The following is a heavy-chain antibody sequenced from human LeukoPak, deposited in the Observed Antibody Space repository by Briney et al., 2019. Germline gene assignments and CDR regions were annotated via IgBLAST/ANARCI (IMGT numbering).Heavy chain of an antibody. D-gene: IGHD4-23*01. V-gene: IGHV3-30-3*01. CDR3: ARDLDIEYGGNSEGFDL. J-gene: IGHJ3*01. CDR1: GFTFSSYA. Sequence: GGSLRLSCAASGFTFSSYAMHWVRQAPGKGLEWVAVISYDGSNKYYADSVKGRFTISRDNSKNTLYLQMNSLRAEDTAVYYCARDLDIEYGGNSEGFDLWGQGTMVTVSS. CDR2: ISYDGSNK.